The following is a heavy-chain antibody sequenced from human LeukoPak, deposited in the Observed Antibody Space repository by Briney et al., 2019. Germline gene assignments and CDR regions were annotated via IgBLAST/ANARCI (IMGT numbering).Heavy chain of an antibody. Sequence: PGVSLRLSCAASGFTLSSYSMNWVRQSPGEGLEWLSSISSSSSYIYYADSVKGRFTISRDNAKNSLYLQMNSLRAEDTAVYYCARTLVPAAMSNNWFDPWGQGTLVTVSS. CDR1: GFTLSSYS. D-gene: IGHD2-2*01. CDR2: ISSSSSYI. J-gene: IGHJ5*02. CDR3: ARTLVPAAMSNNWFDP. V-gene: IGHV3-21*01.